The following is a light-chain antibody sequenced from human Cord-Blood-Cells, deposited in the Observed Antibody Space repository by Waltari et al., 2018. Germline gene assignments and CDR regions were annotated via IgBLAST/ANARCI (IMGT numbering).Light chain of an antibody. CDR1: QSISSY. CDR2: AAS. Sequence: DIKMTRSPSPRSASLGDGFPITCRASQSISSYLNGYQQKPGKAPKLLIYAASSLQSGVPSRFSGSGSGTDFTLTISSLQPEDFATYYCQQSYSTPLRFGQGTKLEIK. V-gene: IGKV1-39*01. J-gene: IGKJ1*01. CDR3: QQSYSTPLR.